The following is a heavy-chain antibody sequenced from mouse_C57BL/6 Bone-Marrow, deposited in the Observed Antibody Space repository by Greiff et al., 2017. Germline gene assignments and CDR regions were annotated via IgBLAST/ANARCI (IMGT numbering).Heavy chain of an antibody. V-gene: IGHV5-17*01. CDR2: ISSGSSTI. CDR1: GFTFSDYG. J-gene: IGHJ4*01. Sequence: EVKLMESGGGLVKPGGSLKLSCAASGFTFSDYGMHWVRQAPEKGLEWVAYISSGSSTIYYADTVKGRFTISSDNAKHTLFLQMTSLRSGDTAMDDCARRGTVVAFDAMDYWGQGTSGTVSS. D-gene: IGHD1-1*01. CDR3: ARRGTVVAFDAMDY.